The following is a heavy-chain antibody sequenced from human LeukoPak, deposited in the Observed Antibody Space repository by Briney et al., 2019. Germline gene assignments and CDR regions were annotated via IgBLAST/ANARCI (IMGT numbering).Heavy chain of an antibody. CDR2: IKQDGSEK. J-gene: IGHJ4*02. CDR1: GFTFSSYW. D-gene: IGHD6-19*01. CDR3: ARDSQQWLVRGVDY. Sequence: GGSLRLSCAASGFTFSSYWMSWVRQAPGKGLEWVANIKQDGSEKYYVDSAKGRFTISRDNAKNSLYLQMNSLRAEDTAVYYCARDSQQWLVRGVDYWGQGTLVTVSS. V-gene: IGHV3-7*01.